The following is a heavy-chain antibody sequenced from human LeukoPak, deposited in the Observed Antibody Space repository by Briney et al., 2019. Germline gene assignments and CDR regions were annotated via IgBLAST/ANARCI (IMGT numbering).Heavy chain of an antibody. CDR3: ARVAARYVGMDV. CDR2: IYYSGSK. D-gene: IGHD6-6*01. CDR1: AASINNYY. J-gene: IGHJ6*02. V-gene: IGHV4-59*01. Sequence: SETLSLTCTVSAASINNYYGSWIRHPPGKGLEWIGYIYYSGSKNYNPALRSRVTISVDASKKQVSLNLSSVTAADTAVYYCARVAARYVGMDVWGQGTTVTVSS.